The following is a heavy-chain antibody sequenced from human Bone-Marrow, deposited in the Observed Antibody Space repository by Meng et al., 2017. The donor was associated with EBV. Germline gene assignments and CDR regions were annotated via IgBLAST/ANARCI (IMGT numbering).Heavy chain of an antibody. CDR2: INPNSGGT. J-gene: IGHJ5*02. CDR3: ARPYVNYDSSGYTRAFDP. D-gene: IGHD3-22*01. Sequence: QVQLGQSGAEVKKPGASVKVSCKASGYTFTGYYMHWVQQAPGQGLEWMGRINPNSGGTNYAQKFQGRVTMTRDTSISTAYMELSRLRSDDTAVYYCARPYVNYDSSGYTRAFDPWGQGTLVTVSS. V-gene: IGHV1-2*06. CDR1: GYTFTGYY.